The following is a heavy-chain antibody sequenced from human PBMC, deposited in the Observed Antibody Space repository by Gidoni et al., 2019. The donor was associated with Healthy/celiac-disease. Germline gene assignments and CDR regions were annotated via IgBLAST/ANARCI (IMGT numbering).Heavy chain of an antibody. CDR2: IYYSGST. Sequence: QLQLQESGPGLVKPSETLSLTCTVSGGSISSSSYYWGWIRQPPGKGLEWIGSIYYSGSTYYNPSLKSRVTISVDTSKNQFSLKLSSVTAADTAVYYCARRRSDYDHYYGMDVWGQGTTVTVSS. D-gene: IGHD5-12*01. J-gene: IGHJ6*02. V-gene: IGHV4-39*01. CDR3: ARRRSDYDHYYGMDV. CDR1: GGSISSSSYY.